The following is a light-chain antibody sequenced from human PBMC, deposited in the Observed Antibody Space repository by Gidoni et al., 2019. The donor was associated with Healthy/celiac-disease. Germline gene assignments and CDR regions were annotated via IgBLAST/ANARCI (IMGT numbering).Light chain of an antibody. CDR1: SSNIGAGYD. V-gene: IGLV1-40*01. CDR2: GNS. Sequence: QSVLTQPPSVSGAPGQRVTISCTGRSSNIGAGYDVHWYQQLPGTAPNLLIYGNSNRPSGVPDRFSGAKSGTSASLAITGLQAEDEADYYCQSYDSSLSGSVFGGGTKLTVL. CDR3: QSYDSSLSGSV. J-gene: IGLJ2*01.